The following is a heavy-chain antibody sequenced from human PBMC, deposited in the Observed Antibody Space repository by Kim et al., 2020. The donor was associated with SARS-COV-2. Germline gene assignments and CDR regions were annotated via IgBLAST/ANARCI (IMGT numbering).Heavy chain of an antibody. D-gene: IGHD3-22*01. Sequence: GGSLRLSCAASGFTVSSNYMSWVRQAPGKGLEWVSVIYSGGSTYYADSVKGRFTISRDNSKNTLYLQMNSLRAEDTAVYYCASENYDSSGYYYAQNYYYYGMDVWGQGTTVTVSS. CDR1: GFTVSSNY. J-gene: IGHJ6*02. V-gene: IGHV3-53*01. CDR3: ASENYDSSGYYYAQNYYYYGMDV. CDR2: IYSGGST.